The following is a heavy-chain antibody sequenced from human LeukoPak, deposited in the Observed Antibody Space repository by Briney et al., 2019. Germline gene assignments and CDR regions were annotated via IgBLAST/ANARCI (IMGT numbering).Heavy chain of an antibody. V-gene: IGHV4-59*01. J-gene: IGHJ5*02. CDR1: GGSISSYY. Sequence: NPSETLSLTCTLSGGSISSYYWSWIRQPPGKGLEWIGYIYYSGSTNYNPSLKSRVTISVDTSKNQFSLKLSSVTAADTAVYYCARDQGTWWFDPWGQGTLVTVSS. D-gene: IGHD3-10*01. CDR3: ARDQGTWWFDP. CDR2: IYYSGST.